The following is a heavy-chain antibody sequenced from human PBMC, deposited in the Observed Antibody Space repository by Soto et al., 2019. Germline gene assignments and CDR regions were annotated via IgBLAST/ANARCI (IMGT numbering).Heavy chain of an antibody. J-gene: IGHJ4*02. Sequence: EVQLVESGGVVVQPGGSLRLSCAASGFTFDDYTMHWVRQAPGKGLEWVSLISWGGGSTYYADSVKGRFTISRDNSKNSLYLQMNSLRTEDTALYYCAKEAAPGIDYWGQGTLVTVSS. CDR3: AKEAAPGIDY. D-gene: IGHD1-26*01. CDR2: ISWGGGST. V-gene: IGHV3-43*01. CDR1: GFTFDDYT.